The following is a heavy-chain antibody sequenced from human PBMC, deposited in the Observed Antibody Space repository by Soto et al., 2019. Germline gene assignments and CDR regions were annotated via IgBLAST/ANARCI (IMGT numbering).Heavy chain of an antibody. D-gene: IGHD7-27*01. CDR1: GGSFSGYY. Sequence: SETLSLTCAVYGGSFSGYYWSWIRQPPGKGLEWIGEINHSGSTNYNPALKSQVTISVDTSKNQFSLKLSPVTAADTAVYYCARLTGDFDYWGQGTLVTVSS. V-gene: IGHV4-34*01. J-gene: IGHJ4*02. CDR2: INHSGST. CDR3: ARLTGDFDY.